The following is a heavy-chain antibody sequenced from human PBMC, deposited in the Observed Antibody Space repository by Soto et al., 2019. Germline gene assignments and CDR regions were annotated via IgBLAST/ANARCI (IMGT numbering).Heavy chain of an antibody. V-gene: IGHV3-30-3*01. Sequence: QVQLVESGGGVVQPGRSLRLSCAASGFTFGAYTMHWVGQPPGKGLEWVAVISYDGNNERYTDPVRGRFTVSRDNSKSKLYLQMNSLKSEDTAVYYCARDGYSGRSDGFDIWGQGTMVTVSS. CDR1: GFTFGAYT. CDR3: ARDGYSGRSDGFDI. J-gene: IGHJ3*02. CDR2: ISYDGNNE. D-gene: IGHD1-26*01.